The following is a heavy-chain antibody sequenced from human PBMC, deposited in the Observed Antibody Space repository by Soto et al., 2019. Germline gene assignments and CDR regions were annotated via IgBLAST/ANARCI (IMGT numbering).Heavy chain of an antibody. CDR1: GYTFTSYG. D-gene: IGHD3-3*01. Sequence: GASVKVSCKASGYTFTSYGISWVRQAPGQGLEWMGWISAYNGNTNYAQKLQGRVTMTTDTSTSTAYMELRSLRSDDTAVYYCARDKGVGAYYDFWSGYYYYMDVWGKGTTVTVSS. CDR2: ISAYNGNT. J-gene: IGHJ6*03. V-gene: IGHV1-18*01. CDR3: ARDKGVGAYYDFWSGYYYYMDV.